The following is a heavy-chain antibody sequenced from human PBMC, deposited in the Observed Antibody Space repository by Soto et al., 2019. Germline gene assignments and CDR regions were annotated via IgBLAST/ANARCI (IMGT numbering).Heavy chain of an antibody. CDR3: AKEFSIAARFFDY. J-gene: IGHJ4*02. V-gene: IGHV3-30*18. D-gene: IGHD6-6*01. Sequence: VGSLRLSCAASGFTFSSYGMHWVRQAPGKGLEWVAVISYDGSNKYYADSVKGRFTISRDNSKNTLYLQMNSLRAEDTAVYYCAKEFSIAARFFDYWGQGTLVTVSS. CDR1: GFTFSSYG. CDR2: ISYDGSNK.